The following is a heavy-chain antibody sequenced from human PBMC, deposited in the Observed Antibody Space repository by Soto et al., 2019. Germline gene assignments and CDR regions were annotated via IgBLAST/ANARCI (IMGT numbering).Heavy chain of an antibody. Sequence: WGSLRPSCAASGFTFSSYGIHWFGHSPGKGREWVAVISYDGSNKYCADSVKGRFTISRDNSKNTLYLQMNSLRAEDTAVYYCAKAMVVVTAISGGGGFDKWGQGTLVTVSS. CDR1: GFTFSSYG. CDR2: ISYDGSNK. J-gene: IGHJ3*02. CDR3: AKAMVVVTAISGGGGFDK. D-gene: IGHD2-21*02. V-gene: IGHV3-30*18.